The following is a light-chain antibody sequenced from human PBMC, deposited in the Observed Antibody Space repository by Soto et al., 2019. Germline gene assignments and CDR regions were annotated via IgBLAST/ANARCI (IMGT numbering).Light chain of an antibody. Sequence: EIVLTQSPATLSLSPGERATLSCRASKSVSSYLAWYQQKPGQAPRLLIYDASNGATGIPARFSGNGSGTDFTLTISRLEPEDFAVYYCQQRSNWPAFGQGTRLEIK. J-gene: IGKJ5*01. V-gene: IGKV3-11*01. CDR2: DAS. CDR1: KSVSSY. CDR3: QQRSNWPA.